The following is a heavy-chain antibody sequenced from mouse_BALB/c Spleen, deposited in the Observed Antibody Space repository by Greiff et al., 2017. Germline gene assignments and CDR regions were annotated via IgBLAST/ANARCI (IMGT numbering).Heavy chain of an antibody. J-gene: IGHJ2*01. CDR1: GFTFSSYA. V-gene: IGHV5-6-5*01. CDR2: ISSGGST. Sequence: EVQLVESGGGLVKPGGSLKLSCAASGFTFSSYAMSWVRQTPEKRLEWVASISSGGSTYYPDSVKGRFTISRDNARNILYLQMSSLRSEDTAMYYCAREGKRYFDYWGQGTTLTVSS. CDR3: AREGKRYFDY.